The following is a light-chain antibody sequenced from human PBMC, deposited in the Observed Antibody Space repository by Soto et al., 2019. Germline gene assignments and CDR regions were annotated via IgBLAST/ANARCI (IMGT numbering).Light chain of an antibody. Sequence: QSVRTQPPSVSGAPGQRVTISCTGSSSNIGAGYDVHWYQQLPGTVPKVLIYGNSNRPSGVPDRFSGSKSGTSASLAITGLQAEDEADYYCQSYDSSLSAVVFGGGTKLTVL. CDR2: GNS. J-gene: IGLJ2*01. CDR1: SSNIGAGYD. V-gene: IGLV1-40*01. CDR3: QSYDSSLSAVV.